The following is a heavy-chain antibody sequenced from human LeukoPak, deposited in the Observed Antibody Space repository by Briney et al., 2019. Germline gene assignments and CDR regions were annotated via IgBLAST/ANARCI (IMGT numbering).Heavy chain of an antibody. CDR1: GGSISGYY. V-gene: IGHV4-59*08. CDR2: IHYSGST. Sequence: SETLFLTCSVSGGSISGYYWSWIRQPPGKGLEWIGYIHYSGSTHYNPSLKSRVTMSVDTSKNQFSLKLSSVTAADTAVYYCARQAGTFYFYYYMDVWGKGTTVTISS. D-gene: IGHD6-13*01. J-gene: IGHJ6*03. CDR3: ARQAGTFYFYYYMDV.